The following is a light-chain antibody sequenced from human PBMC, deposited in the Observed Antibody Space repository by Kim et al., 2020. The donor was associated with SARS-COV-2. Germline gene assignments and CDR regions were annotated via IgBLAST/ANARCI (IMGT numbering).Light chain of an antibody. CDR3: QQYGSSLFT. V-gene: IGKV3-20*01. J-gene: IGKJ3*01. CDR1: QSVSSSY. CDR2: GAS. Sequence: SPGERATLSCRASQSVSSSYLAWYQQKPGQAPRLLIYGASSRATGIPDRFSGSGSGTDFTLTISRLEPEDFAVYYCQQYGSSLFTFSPGTKVDIK.